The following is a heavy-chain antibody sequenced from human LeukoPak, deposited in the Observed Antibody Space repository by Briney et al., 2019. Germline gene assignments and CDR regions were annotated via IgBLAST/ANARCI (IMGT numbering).Heavy chain of an antibody. CDR1: GGSFSXXY. D-gene: IGHD1-1*01. V-gene: IGHV4-34*01. J-gene: IGHJ4*02. CDR3: AREVRGSDGLEKYYFDC. Sequence: PSETLSLTCAVYGGSFSXXYWSWIRQPPGXXLXXXXXXNHSGSTNYNPSLKSRVTISVDTSKNQFSLKLSSVTAADTAVYYCAREVRGSDGLEKYYFDCWGQGTLVTVSS. CDR2: XNHSGST.